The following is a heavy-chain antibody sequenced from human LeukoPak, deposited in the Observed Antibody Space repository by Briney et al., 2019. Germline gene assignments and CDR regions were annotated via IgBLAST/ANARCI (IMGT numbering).Heavy chain of an antibody. J-gene: IGHJ3*01. V-gene: IGHV1-2*02. D-gene: IGHD2-15*01. CDR3: VTSGGLPSNTLSV. CDR2: IDPNNGET. Sequence: GASLKVSCEGPGYMFDVFYMHWVRQGPRQGLEWMGWIDPNNGETVYAQEFQGRVTMTRDTSIATAYMELTSLTFDDSAVYYCVTSGGLPSNTLSVWGQGTKVTVSS. CDR1: GYMFDVFY.